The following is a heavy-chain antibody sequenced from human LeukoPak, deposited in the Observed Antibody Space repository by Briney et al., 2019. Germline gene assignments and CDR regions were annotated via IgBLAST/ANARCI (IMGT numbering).Heavy chain of an antibody. Sequence: SETLSLTCTVSGGSISSYYWSWIRQPPGKGLEWIGYIYYSGSTNYNPSLKSRVTISVDTSKNQFSLKLSSVTAADTAVYYCARVDRGRYYYYYVDVWGKGTTVTVSS. J-gene: IGHJ6*03. CDR3: ARVDRGRYYYYYVDV. D-gene: IGHD3-22*01. CDR2: IYYSGST. V-gene: IGHV4-59*01. CDR1: GGSISSYY.